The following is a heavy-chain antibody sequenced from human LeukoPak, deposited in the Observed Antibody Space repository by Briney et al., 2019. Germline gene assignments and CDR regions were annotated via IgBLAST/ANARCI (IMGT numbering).Heavy chain of an antibody. CDR3: ARDRYISRSWGYDFDY. CDR2: IKQDGSEK. J-gene: IGHJ4*02. D-gene: IGHD6-13*01. Sequence: GGSLRLSCAASGFTFSSYWMSWVRQAPGKGLEWAANIKQDGSEKYYVDSVKGRFTISRDNAKNSLYLQMNSLRAEDTAVYYCARDRYISRSWGYDFDYWGQGTLVTVSS. V-gene: IGHV3-7*01. CDR1: GFTFSSYW.